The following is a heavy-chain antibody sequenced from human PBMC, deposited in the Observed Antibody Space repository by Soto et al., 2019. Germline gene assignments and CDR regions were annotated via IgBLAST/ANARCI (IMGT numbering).Heavy chain of an antibody. D-gene: IGHD3-22*01. Sequence: GGSLRLSCAASGFTFSSYAMSWVRQAPGKGLEWVSDISGSGDSTYYADSVKGRFTISRDNSKNTLYLQMNSLRAEDTAVYYCASKRGYYYDSSGYSDYWGQGTLVTVSS. V-gene: IGHV3-23*01. CDR2: ISGSGDST. CDR3: ASKRGYYYDSSGYSDY. CDR1: GFTFSSYA. J-gene: IGHJ4*02.